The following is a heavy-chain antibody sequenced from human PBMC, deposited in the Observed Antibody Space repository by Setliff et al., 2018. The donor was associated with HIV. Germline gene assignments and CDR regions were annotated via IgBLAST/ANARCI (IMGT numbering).Heavy chain of an antibody. V-gene: IGHV3-9*01. CDR3: ARYKWNNWIFGWFDP. J-gene: IGHJ5*02. Sequence: PGGSLRLSCAASGFIFDDYAMHWVRQAPGKGLEWVSGISWNSGSIGYADSVKGRFTISRDNAKNSLYLQMNSLRAEDTALYYCARYKWNNWIFGWFDPWGQGTQVTVSS. CDR1: GFIFDDYA. CDR2: ISWNSGSI. D-gene: IGHD1-20*01.